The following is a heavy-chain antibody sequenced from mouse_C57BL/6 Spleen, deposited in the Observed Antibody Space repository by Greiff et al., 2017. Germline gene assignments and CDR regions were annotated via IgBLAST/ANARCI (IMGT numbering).Heavy chain of an antibody. CDR2: IYPGDGDT. CDR1: GYAFSSSW. V-gene: IGHV1-82*01. Sequence: QVQLQQSGPELVKPGASVKISCKASGYAFSSSWMNWVKQRPGKGLEWIGLIYPGDGDTNYNGKFKGKATLTADKSSSTAYMQLSSLTSEDSAVYFCARDYYAMDYWGQGTSVTVAS. CDR3: ARDYYAMDY. J-gene: IGHJ4*01.